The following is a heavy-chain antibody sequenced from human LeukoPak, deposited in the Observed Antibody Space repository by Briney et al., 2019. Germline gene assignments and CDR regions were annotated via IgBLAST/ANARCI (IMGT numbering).Heavy chain of an antibody. J-gene: IGHJ3*02. CDR2: ISATGDYI. CDR1: RFPFASHG. D-gene: IGHD1-1*01. CDR3: VKCILDNCREGFDI. V-gene: IGHV3-23*01. Sequence: PGGSLRLSCAASRFPFASHGMSWVRQVPGKGLEWVSSISATGDYIYYADSVKGRFIISRDNSKNTLYLQMNSLEVEDTALYYCVKCILDNCREGFDIWGQGTMVTVSS.